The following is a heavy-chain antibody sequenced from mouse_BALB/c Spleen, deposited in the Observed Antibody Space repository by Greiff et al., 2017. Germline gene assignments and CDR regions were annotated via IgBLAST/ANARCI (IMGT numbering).Heavy chain of an antibody. J-gene: IGHJ4*01. CDR2: IYPGDGDT. V-gene: IGHV1-87*01. Sequence: QVQLQQCGAELARPGASVKLSCKASGYTFTSYWMQWVKQRPGQGLEWIGAIYPGDGDTRYTQKFKGKATLTADKSSSTAYMQLSSLASEDSAVYYCARGRVIYYDYDDYAMDYWGQGTSVTVSS. D-gene: IGHD2-4*01. CDR1: GYTFTSYW. CDR3: ARGRVIYYDYDDYAMDY.